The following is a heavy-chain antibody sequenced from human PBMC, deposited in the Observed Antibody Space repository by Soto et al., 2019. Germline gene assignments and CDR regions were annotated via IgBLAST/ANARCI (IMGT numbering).Heavy chain of an antibody. D-gene: IGHD3-3*01. CDR3: ARPGIDKSGYFSTHNYGMDL. CDR2: IVPLFERT. Sequence: QVHLVQSGTQVKKPGSSVRVSCRASGGSVSDYAINWVRQSPGQELEWVGGIVPLFERTEYAQSVQGRVTSTTDKFKTIFYMELNSLTYDDTAVYYCARPGIDKSGYFSTHNYGMDLWGPGTTVTVSS. J-gene: IGHJ6*02. V-gene: IGHV1-69*06. CDR1: GGSVSDYA.